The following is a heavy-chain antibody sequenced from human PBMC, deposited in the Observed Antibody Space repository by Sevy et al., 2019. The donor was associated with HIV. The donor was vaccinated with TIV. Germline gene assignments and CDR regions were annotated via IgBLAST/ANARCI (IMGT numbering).Heavy chain of an antibody. CDR3: ALTNSADYYDSGAFHL. D-gene: IGHD3-22*01. CDR2: ISYNSNFI. CDR1: GFSFSHYS. Sequence: GGSLRLSCTVTGFTFSGFSFSHYSMNWVHQAPGRGLEWVSSISYNSNFILYADPVKGRFTISRDDAKNSLFLLMDRLRADDTAMYYCALTNSADYYDSGAFHLWGRGTMVTVSS. J-gene: IGHJ3*01. V-gene: IGHV3-21*06.